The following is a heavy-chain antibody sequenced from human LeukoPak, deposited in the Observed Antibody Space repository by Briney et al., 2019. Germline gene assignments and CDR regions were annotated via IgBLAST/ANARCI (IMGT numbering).Heavy chain of an antibody. V-gene: IGHV3-23*01. Sequence: GGSLRLSCAASGFTFSSYAMSWVRQAPGKGLEWVSAIGGSGGSTYYADSVKGRFTISRDNSKNTLYLQMNILRAEDTAVYYCAKAGSYDYVWGSYRQLDYWGQGTLVTVSS. CDR3: AKAGSYDYVWGSYRQLDY. D-gene: IGHD3-16*02. J-gene: IGHJ4*02. CDR1: GFTFSSYA. CDR2: IGGSGGST.